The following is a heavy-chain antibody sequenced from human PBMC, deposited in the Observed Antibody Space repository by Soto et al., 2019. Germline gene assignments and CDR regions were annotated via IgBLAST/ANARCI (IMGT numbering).Heavy chain of an antibody. CDR1: GGSISSSSYY. D-gene: IGHD3-3*02. CDR3: ASPKIAFYNWFDP. Sequence: QLQLQESGPGLVKPSETLSLTYTVSGGSISSSSYYWGWIRQPPGKGLEWIGSIYYSGSTYYNPSLKSRVTISVDTSKNQFSLKLSSVTAADTAVYYCASPKIAFYNWFDPWGQGTLVTVSS. CDR2: IYYSGST. J-gene: IGHJ5*02. V-gene: IGHV4-39*01.